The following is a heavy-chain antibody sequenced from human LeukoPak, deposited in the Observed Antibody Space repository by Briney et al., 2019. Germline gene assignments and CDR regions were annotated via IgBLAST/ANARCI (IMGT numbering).Heavy chain of an antibody. CDR2: IYYSGST. CDR1: GGSISSSRYY. J-gene: IGHJ5*02. CDR3: ARRDIAARLNWFDP. Sequence: SETLSLTCTVSGGSISSSRYYWGWIRQPPGKGLEWIGNIYYSGSTYYNPSLKSRVTISLDASKNQFSLKLSSVTAADTAVYYCARRDIAARLNWFDPWGQGTLVTVSS. V-gene: IGHV4-39*01. D-gene: IGHD6-6*01.